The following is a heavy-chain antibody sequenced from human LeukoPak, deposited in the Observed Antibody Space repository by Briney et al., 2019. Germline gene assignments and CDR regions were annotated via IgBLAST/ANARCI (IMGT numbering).Heavy chain of an antibody. CDR2: ISSSGSTI. Sequence: GGSLRLSCAASGFTFSSYEMNWVRQAPGKGLEWVSYISSSGSTIYYADSVKGRFTISRDNAKNSLYLQMNSLRAEDTAAYYCAREGRDSSGYYNFDYWGQGTLVTVSS. CDR3: AREGRDSSGYYNFDY. CDR1: GFTFSSYE. D-gene: IGHD3-22*01. V-gene: IGHV3-48*03. J-gene: IGHJ4*02.